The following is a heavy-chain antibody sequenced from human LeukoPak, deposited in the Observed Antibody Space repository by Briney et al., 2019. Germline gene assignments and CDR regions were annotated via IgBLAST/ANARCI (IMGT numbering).Heavy chain of an antibody. D-gene: IGHD5-18*01. CDR2: IYYSGST. Sequence: PSETLSLTCTVSGGSISSSSYYWGWIRQPPGKGLEWIGSIYYSGSTYYNPSLKSRVTISVDTSKNQFSLKLSSVTAADTAVYYCVRQLWLQLFDYWGQGTLVTVSS. CDR3: VRQLWLQLFDY. J-gene: IGHJ4*02. CDR1: GGSISSSSYY. V-gene: IGHV4-39*01.